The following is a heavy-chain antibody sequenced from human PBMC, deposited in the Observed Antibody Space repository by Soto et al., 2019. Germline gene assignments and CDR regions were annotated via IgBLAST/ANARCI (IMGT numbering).Heavy chain of an antibody. V-gene: IGHV1-69*06. CDR3: ARGPEDVSGSYRTNWFDP. CDR1: GGTFSSYA. D-gene: IGHD3-16*02. J-gene: IGHJ5*02. Sequence: QVQLVQSGAEVKKPGSSVKVSCKASGGTFSSYAISWVRQAPGQGLEWMGGIIPIFGTANYAQKFQGRVTITADKSTSTAYMELSSLRSEDTAVYYCARGPEDVSGSYRTNWFDPWGQGTLVTVSS. CDR2: IIPIFGTA.